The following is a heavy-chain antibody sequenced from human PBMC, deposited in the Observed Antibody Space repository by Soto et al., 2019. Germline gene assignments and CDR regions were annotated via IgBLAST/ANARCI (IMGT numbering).Heavy chain of an antibody. D-gene: IGHD5-18*01. CDR2: ISAYNGNT. CDR1: GYTFTSYG. V-gene: IGHV1-18*01. Sequence: GASVKVSCKASGYTFTSYGISCVLQARVQWLDGMGWISAYNGNTNYAQKLQGRVTMTTDTSTSTAYMELRSLRSDDTAVYYCARVRIQLWLLAPENWFDPWGQGILVTVSS. J-gene: IGHJ5*02. CDR3: ARVRIQLWLLAPENWFDP.